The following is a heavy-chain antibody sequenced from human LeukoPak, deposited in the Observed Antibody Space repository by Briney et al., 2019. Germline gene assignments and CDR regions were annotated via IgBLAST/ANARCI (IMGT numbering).Heavy chain of an antibody. CDR2: FDPEDVKT. J-gene: IGHJ4*02. CDR3: ATVNYYYDSSGYHDY. Sequence: ASVKVSCKVSGYTLTELSMHWVRQAPGKGLEWMGGFDPEDVKTIYAQKFQGRVTMTEDTSADTAYMELSSLRSEDTAVYYCATVNYYYDSSGYHDYWGQGTLVTASS. D-gene: IGHD3-22*01. V-gene: IGHV1-24*01. CDR1: GYTLTELS.